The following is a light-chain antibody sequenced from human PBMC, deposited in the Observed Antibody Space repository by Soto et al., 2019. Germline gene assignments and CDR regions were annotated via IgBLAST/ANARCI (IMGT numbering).Light chain of an antibody. Sequence: QSALTQPASVSGSPGQSITISCTGTSSDVGAYDYVSWYQHHPGKAPKLMIHEVSDRPSGISNRFSGSKSGNTASLTISGLQAEDEADYYCSSYTSATTYVSGTGTKVTVL. J-gene: IGLJ1*01. CDR3: SSYTSATTYV. V-gene: IGLV2-14*01. CDR2: EVS. CDR1: SSDVGAYDY.